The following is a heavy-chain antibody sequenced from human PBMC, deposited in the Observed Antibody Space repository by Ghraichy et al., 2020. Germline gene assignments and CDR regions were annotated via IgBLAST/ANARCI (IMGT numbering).Heavy chain of an antibody. V-gene: IGHV3-23*01. Sequence: GGSLRLSCAASGFSFSNSAMSWVRQAPGKGLEWVSGLRESDGSTNYADSVKGRFTIFRDNSKNTLFLQMNSLRVEDTAVYYCAKVWRGGWNIDYWGQGTLVTVSS. CDR2: LRESDGST. CDR1: GFSFSNSA. J-gene: IGHJ4*02. D-gene: IGHD6-19*01. CDR3: AKVWRGGWNIDY.